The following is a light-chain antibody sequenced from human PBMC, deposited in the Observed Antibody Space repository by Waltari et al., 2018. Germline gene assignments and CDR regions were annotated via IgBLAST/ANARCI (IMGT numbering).Light chain of an antibody. CDR1: SSDVGGYDY. Sequence: QSALTQPASVSGSPGQSITISCTGTSSDVGGYDYVSWYQQHPGKAPELMIYDVTNRPSGVSYRFSGSKSGNTASLTISGLQAEDEADYYCSSYTSIGTWLFGGGTKLTVL. CDR2: DVT. CDR3: SSYTSIGTWL. V-gene: IGLV2-14*03. J-gene: IGLJ3*02.